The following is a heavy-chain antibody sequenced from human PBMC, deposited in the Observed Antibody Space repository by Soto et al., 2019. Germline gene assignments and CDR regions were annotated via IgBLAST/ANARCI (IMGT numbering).Heavy chain of an antibody. V-gene: IGHV3-48*01. CDR2: ISSSSSTI. J-gene: IGHJ4*02. CDR3: ARDLNSGLFDY. D-gene: IGHD2-15*01. Sequence: EVQLVESGGGLVQPGGSLRLSCAASGFTFSSYSMNWVRQAPGKGLEWVSYISSSSSTIYYADSVKGRFTISRDNAKNSLYPHMNSLRAEDTAVYYCARDLNSGLFDYWGQGTLVTVSS. CDR1: GFTFSSYS.